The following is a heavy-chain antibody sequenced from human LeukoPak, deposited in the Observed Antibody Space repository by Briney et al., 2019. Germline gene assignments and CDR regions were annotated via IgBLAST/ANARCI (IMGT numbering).Heavy chain of an antibody. D-gene: IGHD2-2*01. CDR1: GGSISSSSYY. V-gene: IGHV4-39*07. CDR3: ARDPQLLQFDY. J-gene: IGHJ4*02. CDR2: IYYSGST. Sequence: PSETLSLTCTVSGGSISSSSYYWGWIRQPPGTGLEWIGSIYYSGSTYYNPSLKSRVTISVDTAKTQFSLKLSLVTAEDPAVYFCARDPQLLQFDYWGQGTLVTVSS.